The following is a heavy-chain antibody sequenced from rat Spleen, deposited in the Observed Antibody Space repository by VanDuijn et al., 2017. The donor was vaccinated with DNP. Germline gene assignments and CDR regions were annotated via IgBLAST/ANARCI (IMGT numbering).Heavy chain of an antibody. Sequence: EVQLVETGGGLVQPGRSLKLSCVASGFTFSSSWMFWIRQAPGKGLEWVASISPSGGSSYHRDSVKGRFTISRDNAKSILYLQMDSLRSEDTATYFCATHDWQGWGQGVMVTVSS. CDR1: GFTFSSSW. D-gene: IGHD1-7*01. J-gene: IGHJ2*01. CDR2: ISPSGGSS. V-gene: IGHV5-58*01. CDR3: ATHDWQG.